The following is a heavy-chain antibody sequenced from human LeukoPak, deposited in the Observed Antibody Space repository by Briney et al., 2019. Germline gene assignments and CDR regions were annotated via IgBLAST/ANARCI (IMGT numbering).Heavy chain of an antibody. CDR2: IYYSGST. Sequence: SETLSLTCTVSGGSISSYYWSWIRQPPGKGLEWIGYIYYSGSTNHNPSLKSRVTISVDTSKYQFSLKLSSVTAADTAVYYCARVESPPHSIAARPGAFDIWGQGTMVTVSS. D-gene: IGHD6-6*01. CDR3: ARVESPPHSIAARPGAFDI. CDR1: GGSISSYY. V-gene: IGHV4-59*01. J-gene: IGHJ3*02.